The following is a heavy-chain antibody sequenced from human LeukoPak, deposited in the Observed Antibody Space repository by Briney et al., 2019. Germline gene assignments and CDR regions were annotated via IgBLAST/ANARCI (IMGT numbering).Heavy chain of an antibody. J-gene: IGHJ4*02. Sequence: SETLSLTCTVSGGSISNYYWNWIRQPPGKGLEWIGYIYYTGNTNYNPSLKSRVTISVDTSKNQFSLKLSSVTAADTAVYYCASKTYYYGSGSYYLVDCWGQGTLVTVSS. CDR1: GGSISNYY. CDR3: ASKTYYYGSGSYYLVDC. CDR2: IYYTGNT. D-gene: IGHD3-10*01. V-gene: IGHV4-59*12.